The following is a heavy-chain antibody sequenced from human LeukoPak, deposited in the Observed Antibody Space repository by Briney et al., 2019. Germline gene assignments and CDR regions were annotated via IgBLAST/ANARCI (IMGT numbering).Heavy chain of an antibody. D-gene: IGHD3-3*01. CDR2: INSDGSST. V-gene: IGHV3-74*01. CDR1: GFTFSSYW. CDR3: ARSDYDFWSGPEY. J-gene: IGHJ4*02. Sequence: SGGSLRLSCAASGFTFSSYWMHWVRQAPGRGLVWVSRINSDGSSTSYADSVKGRFTISRDNAKNTLYLQMNSLRAEDTAVYYCARSDYDFWSGPEYWGQGTLVTVSS.